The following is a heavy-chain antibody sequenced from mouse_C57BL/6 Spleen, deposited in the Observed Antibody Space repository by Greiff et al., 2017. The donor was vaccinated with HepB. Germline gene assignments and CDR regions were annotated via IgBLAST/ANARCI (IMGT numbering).Heavy chain of an antibody. Sequence: QVQLQQSGPELVKPGASVKISCKASGYAFSSSWMNWVKQRPGKGLEWIGRIYPGDGDTNYNGKFKGKATLTADKSSSTAYMQLSSLTSEDSAVYFCAREAGYYYGSSYLDYWGQGTTLTVSS. V-gene: IGHV1-82*01. CDR3: AREAGYYYGSSYLDY. D-gene: IGHD1-1*01. CDR2: IYPGDGDT. CDR1: GYAFSSSW. J-gene: IGHJ2*01.